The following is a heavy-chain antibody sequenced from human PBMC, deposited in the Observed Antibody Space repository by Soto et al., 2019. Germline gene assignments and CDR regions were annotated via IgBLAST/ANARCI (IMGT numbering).Heavy chain of an antibody. V-gene: IGHV3-21*01. CDR2: ISSSSSYI. J-gene: IGHJ5*02. CDR3: AGGIAVAGNNWYDP. CDR1: GFTFSSYS. Sequence: EGPLRVSCAASGFTFSSYSMNWVRQAPGKGLEWVSSISSSSSYIYYADSVKGRFTISRDNAKNSLYLQMNSLRAEDTAVYYCAGGIAVAGNNWYDPWGQVTLCTVSS. D-gene: IGHD6-19*01.